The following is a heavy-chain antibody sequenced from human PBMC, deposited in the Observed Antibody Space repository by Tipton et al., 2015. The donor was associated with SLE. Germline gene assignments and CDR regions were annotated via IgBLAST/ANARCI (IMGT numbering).Heavy chain of an antibody. CDR1: GGSVSSGSYS. CDR2: IYYSGST. Sequence: TLSLTCTVSGGSVSSGSYSWSWIRQPPGKGLEWIGSIYYSGSTYYNPSLKSRVTISVDTSKNQFSLKLSSVTAADTAVYYCARAKRDDYYYYGMDVWGQGTTVTVSS. V-gene: IGHV4-39*07. CDR3: ARAKRDDYYYYGMDV. J-gene: IGHJ6*02. D-gene: IGHD3-16*01.